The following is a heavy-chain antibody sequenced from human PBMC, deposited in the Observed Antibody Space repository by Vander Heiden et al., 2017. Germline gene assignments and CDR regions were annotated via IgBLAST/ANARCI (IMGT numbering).Heavy chain of an antibody. CDR1: GFTFSSYS. CDR3: ARFYSYGHNGDWYFDL. Sequence: EVQPVESGGRLVKPGGSLRLSCAASGFTFSSYSMNWVRQAPGKGLEWVSSISSSSSYIYYADSVKGRFTISRDNAKNSLYLQMNSLRAEDTAVYYCARFYSYGHNGDWYFDLWGRGTLVTVSS. D-gene: IGHD5-18*01. J-gene: IGHJ2*01. V-gene: IGHV3-21*01. CDR2: ISSSSSYI.